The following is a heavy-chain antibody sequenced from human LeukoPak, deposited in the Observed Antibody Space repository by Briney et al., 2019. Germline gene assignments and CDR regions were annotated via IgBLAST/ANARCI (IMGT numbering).Heavy chain of an antibody. CDR3: AKDWYDFWSGYYPSHYYYYMDV. CDR1: GFTFSSYA. V-gene: IGHV3-23*01. Sequence: GGSLRLSCAASGFTFSSYAMSWFRQAPGKGLEWVSAISGSGGSTYYADSVKGRFTISRDNSKNTLYLQMNSLRAEDTAVYYCAKDWYDFWSGYYPSHYYYYMDVWGKGTTVTVSS. D-gene: IGHD3-3*01. CDR2: ISGSGGST. J-gene: IGHJ6*03.